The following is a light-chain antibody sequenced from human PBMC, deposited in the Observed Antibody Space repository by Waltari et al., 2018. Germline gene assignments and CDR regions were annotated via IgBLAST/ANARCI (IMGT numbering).Light chain of an antibody. CDR3: QQYGSSPPYT. CDR2: GAS. V-gene: IGKV3-20*01. CDR1: QSVSSNY. Sequence: EIVLTQSPGTLSLSPGERATLSCRASQSVSSNYLAWYQQKPGQAPRLLIYGASNRASGIPDRFSGTGSGTDFTLTISSLEPEDFAIYYCQQYGSSPPYTFGQGTKLE. J-gene: IGKJ2*01.